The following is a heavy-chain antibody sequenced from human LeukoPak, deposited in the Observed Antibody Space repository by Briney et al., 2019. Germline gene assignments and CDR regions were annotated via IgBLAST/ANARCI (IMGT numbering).Heavy chain of an antibody. CDR1: GGSISSYY. D-gene: IGHD1-20*01. J-gene: IGHJ6*02. CDR3: ARVKYNWNDVTSYYGMDV. CDR2: IYYSGST. Sequence: SETLSLTCTVSGGSISSYYWSWIRQPPGRGLDWIGCIYYSGSTNYNPSLKSRVTISVDTSKNQFSLKLSSVTAADTAVYYCARVKYNWNDVTSYYGMDVWGQGTTITVSS. V-gene: IGHV4-59*01.